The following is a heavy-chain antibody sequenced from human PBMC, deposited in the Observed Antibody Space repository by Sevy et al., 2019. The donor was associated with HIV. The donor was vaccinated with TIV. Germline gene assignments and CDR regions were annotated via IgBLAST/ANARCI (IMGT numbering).Heavy chain of an antibody. J-gene: IGHJ5*02. CDR3: ATVGLRYYSGSSSYQGDWFDP. CDR2: FDSQDGET. D-gene: IGHD2-15*01. Sequence: ASVKVSCKVSGHTLTKLSIHWVRQAPGKGLEWMGDFDSQDGETIYSQRFQGRVTMTVDTPTDTAYMELSSLTSEDTAVYYCATVGLRYYSGSSSYQGDWFDPWGQGTLVTVSS. V-gene: IGHV1-24*01. CDR1: GHTLTKLS.